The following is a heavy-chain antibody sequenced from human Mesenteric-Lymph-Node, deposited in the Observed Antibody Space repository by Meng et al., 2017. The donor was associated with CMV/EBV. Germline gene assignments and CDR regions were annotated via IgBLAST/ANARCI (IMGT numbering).Heavy chain of an antibody. D-gene: IGHD3-3*01. J-gene: IGHJ5*02. Sequence: ASVKVSCKASGYTFIGYYMHWVRQAPGQGLEWMGRINPNSGATKYTQELQGRVTMTRDTSISTVYMELSRLRSGDTAVYYCARDGSGLEDFCSGYPNWFDPWGQGTLVTVSS. CDR3: ARDGSGLEDFCSGYPNWFDP. V-gene: IGHV1-2*02. CDR1: GYTFIGYY. CDR2: INPNSGAT.